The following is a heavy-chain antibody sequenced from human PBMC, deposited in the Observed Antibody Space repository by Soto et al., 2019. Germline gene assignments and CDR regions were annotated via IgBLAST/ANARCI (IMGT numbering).Heavy chain of an antibody. CDR3: VRVVAIPGYPDN. D-gene: IGHD5-12*01. V-gene: IGHV1-69*12. CDR2: IVPIVETS. Sequence: QVQLVQSGAAVRQPASSVKVSCKTSGGTFSSYAISWVRQAPGQGLEWMGGIVPIVETSTYAQKFQGRVTITADESTSTVYMELSSLRSDDTAVYYYVRVVAIPGYPDNWGQGTLVTVSS. CDR1: GGTFSSYA. J-gene: IGHJ4*02.